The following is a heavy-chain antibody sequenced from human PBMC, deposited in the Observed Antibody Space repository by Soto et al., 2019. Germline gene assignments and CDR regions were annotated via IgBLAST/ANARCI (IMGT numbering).Heavy chain of an antibody. J-gene: IGHJ3*02. V-gene: IGHV1-18*01. Sequence: VRQEPGQGLEWMGWISAYNGNTNYAQKLQGRVTMTTDTSTSTAYMELRSLRSDVTAVYYCAASGEDFNAFDIWGQGTMVTVSS. CDR2: ISAYNGNT. CDR3: AASGEDFNAFDI. D-gene: IGHD4-17*01.